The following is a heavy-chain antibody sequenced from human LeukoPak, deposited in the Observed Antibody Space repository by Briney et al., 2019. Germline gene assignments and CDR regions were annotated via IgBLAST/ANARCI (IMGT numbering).Heavy chain of an antibody. D-gene: IGHD5-18*01. J-gene: IGHJ4*02. Sequence: QSGGSLRLSCAASGFTFDDYAMHWVRQAPGKGLEWVSGISWNSGSIGYADSVKGRFTISRDNAKNSLYLQMNSLRPEDTALYYCTKDSVAMVTTSDYWGQGTLVTVSS. CDR2: ISWNSGSI. V-gene: IGHV3-9*01. CDR3: TKDSVAMVTTSDY. CDR1: GFTFDDYA.